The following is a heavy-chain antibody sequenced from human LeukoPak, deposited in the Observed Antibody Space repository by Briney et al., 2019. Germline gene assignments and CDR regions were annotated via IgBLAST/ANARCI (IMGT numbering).Heavy chain of an antibody. CDR1: GGSFSGYY. J-gene: IGHJ5*02. CDR3: ARWRVVGATWFDP. D-gene: IGHD1-26*01. V-gene: IGHV4-34*01. Sequence: KPSETLSLTCAVYGGSFSGYYWSWIRQPPGKGLEWIGEINHSGSTNYNPSLKSRVTISVDTSKNQFSLKLSSVTAADTAVYYCARWRVVGATWFDPWGQGTLVTVSS. CDR2: INHSGST.